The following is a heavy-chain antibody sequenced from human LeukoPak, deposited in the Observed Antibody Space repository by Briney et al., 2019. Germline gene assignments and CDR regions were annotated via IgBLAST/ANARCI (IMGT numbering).Heavy chain of an antibody. CDR3: AKWGDFWTGLNNWYFEL. CDR1: GFPFSSHA. D-gene: IGHD3/OR15-3a*01. Sequence: GGSLRLSCAASGFPFSSHAMSWVRQPPGKGLEWVAAISNGKTYYADSVKGRFTISRDNSKNTHYLQMSSLTAEDTAVYYCAKWGDFWTGLNNWYFELWGRGTLVTVSS. CDR2: ISNGKT. V-gene: IGHV3-23*01. J-gene: IGHJ2*01.